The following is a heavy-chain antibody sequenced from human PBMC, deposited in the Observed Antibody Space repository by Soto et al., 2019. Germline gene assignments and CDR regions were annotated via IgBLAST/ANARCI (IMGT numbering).Heavy chain of an antibody. D-gene: IGHD2-15*01. V-gene: IGHV1-69*02. CDR1: GGTFSSYT. J-gene: IGHJ3*02. Sequence: SVKVSCTASGGTFSSYTISWVRQAPGQGLEWMGRIIPILGIANYAQKFQGRVTITADKSTSTAYMELSSLRSEDTAVYYCASYLGYCSGGSCYSGAFDIWGQGTMVTVSS. CDR2: IIPILGIA. CDR3: ASYLGYCSGGSCYSGAFDI.